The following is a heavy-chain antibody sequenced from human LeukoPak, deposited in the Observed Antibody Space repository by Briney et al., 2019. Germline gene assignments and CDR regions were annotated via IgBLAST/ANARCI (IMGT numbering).Heavy chain of an antibody. Sequence: PSETLPLTCAVSGYSISSGYYWGWIRQPPGKGLEWIGSIYHSGSTYYNPSLKSRVTISVDTSKNQFSLKLSSVTAADTAVYYCARERDCSSTSCYDHDAFDIWGQGTMVTVSS. CDR3: ARERDCSSTSCYDHDAFDI. CDR1: GYSISSGYY. CDR2: IYHSGST. D-gene: IGHD2-2*01. V-gene: IGHV4-38-2*02. J-gene: IGHJ3*02.